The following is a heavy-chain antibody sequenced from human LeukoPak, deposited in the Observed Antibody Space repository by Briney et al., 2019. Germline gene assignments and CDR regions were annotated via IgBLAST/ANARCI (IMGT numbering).Heavy chain of an antibody. D-gene: IGHD2-15*01. V-gene: IGHV1-46*01. CDR1: GYTFTSYY. CDR2: INPSGGST. Sequence: GASVKVSCKASGYTFTSYYMHWVQQAPGQGLEWMGIINPSGGSTSYAQKFQGRVTMTRDTSTSTVYMELSSLRSEDTAVYYCARDGELICSGGSCYDGLYFQHWGQGTLVTVSS. J-gene: IGHJ1*01. CDR3: ARDGELICSGGSCYDGLYFQH.